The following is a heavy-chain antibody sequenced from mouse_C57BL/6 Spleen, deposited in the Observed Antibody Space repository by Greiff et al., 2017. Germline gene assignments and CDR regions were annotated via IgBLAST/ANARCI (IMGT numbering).Heavy chain of an antibody. CDR3: ARNYYYGSSYLFDY. V-gene: IGHV1-82*01. CDR2: IYPGDGDT. J-gene: IGHJ2*01. D-gene: IGHD1-1*01. Sequence: QVQLQQSGPELVKPGASVKISCKASGYAFSSSWMNWVKQRPGKGLEWIGRIYPGDGDTNYNGKFKGKATLTADKSSSTAYMQLSSLTSEDSAVYFCARNYYYGSSYLFDYWGQGTTLTVSS. CDR1: GYAFSSSW.